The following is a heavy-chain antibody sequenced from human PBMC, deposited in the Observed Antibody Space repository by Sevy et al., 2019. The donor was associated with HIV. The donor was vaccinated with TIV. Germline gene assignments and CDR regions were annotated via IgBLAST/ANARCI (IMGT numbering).Heavy chain of an antibody. CDR2: IKQDGSEK. CDR1: GFTFSSYW. Sequence: GGSLRLSCAASGFTFSSYWMSWVRQAPGKGLEWVANIKQDGSEKYYVDSVKGRFTISRDNAKNSLYLQMNSLRAEDTAVYYCARDLNYYDSSGYLVDAFDIWGQRTMVTVSS. CDR3: ARDLNYYDSSGYLVDAFDI. D-gene: IGHD3-22*01. J-gene: IGHJ3*02. V-gene: IGHV3-7*01.